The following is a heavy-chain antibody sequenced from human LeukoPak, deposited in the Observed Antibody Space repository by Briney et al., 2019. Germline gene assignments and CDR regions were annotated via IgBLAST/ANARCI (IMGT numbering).Heavy chain of an antibody. CDR1: GYTFSNYG. V-gene: IGHV1-18*01. D-gene: IGHD3-10*01. Sequence: ASVKVSCKASGYTFSNYGITWVRQAPGQGLEWMGTISGHNGDVNYAPKFQGRVTMTTDTSTTTAYMELRSLRFDDTAVYYCAGYNSLLRGVTTSDYWGQGTPVTVSS. J-gene: IGHJ4*02. CDR3: AGYNSLLRGVTTSDY. CDR2: ISGHNGDV.